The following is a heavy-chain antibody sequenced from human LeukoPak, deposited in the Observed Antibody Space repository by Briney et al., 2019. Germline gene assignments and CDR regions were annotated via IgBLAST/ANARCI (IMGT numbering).Heavy chain of an antibody. Sequence: PGGSLRLSCAASGFTFSSYEMNWVRQAPGKGLEWVSYISSSGSTIYYADSVKGRFTISRGNAKNSLYLQMNSLRAEDTAVYYCVRDRTTVTVFDYWGQGALVTVSS. CDR2: ISSSGSTI. J-gene: IGHJ4*02. CDR3: VRDRTTVTVFDY. D-gene: IGHD4-17*01. CDR1: GFTFSSYE. V-gene: IGHV3-48*03.